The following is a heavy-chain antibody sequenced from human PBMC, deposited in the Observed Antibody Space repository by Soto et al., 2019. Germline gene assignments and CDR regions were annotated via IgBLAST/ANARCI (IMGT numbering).Heavy chain of an antibody. J-gene: IGHJ4*02. CDR3: AKDSLFYGDYVDYFDY. V-gene: IGHV3-23*01. D-gene: IGHD4-17*01. CDR2: ISGSGGST. Sequence: GGSLRLSCAASGFTFSSYAMSWVRQAPGKGLEWVSAISGSGGSTYYADSVKGRFTISRDNSKNTLYLQMNSLRAEDTAVYYCAKDSLFYGDYVDYFDYWGQGTLVTVSS. CDR1: GFTFSSYA.